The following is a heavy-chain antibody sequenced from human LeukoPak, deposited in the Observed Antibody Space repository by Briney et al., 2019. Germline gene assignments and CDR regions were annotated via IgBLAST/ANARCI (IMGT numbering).Heavy chain of an antibody. CDR3: ARLTRYFDL. CDR1: GVFTSDYHYY. J-gene: IGHJ2*01. V-gene: IGHV4-39*02. Sequence: PSETLSLTCTVPGVFTSDYHYYWGWIRQPPGKGLEWIGSVFYSGITYYNPSLKSRLTMSVDTSKNHFSLNLSSVTAADTAVYYCARLTRYFDLWGRGTLVTVSS. CDR2: VFYSGIT.